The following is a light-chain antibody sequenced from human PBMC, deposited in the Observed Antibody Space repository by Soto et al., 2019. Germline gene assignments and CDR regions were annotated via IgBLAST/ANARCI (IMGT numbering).Light chain of an antibody. CDR2: RDN. V-gene: IGLV3-21*02. J-gene: IGLJ2*01. CDR1: DIGRRS. CDR3: QVWDSTTDVVV. Sequence: SYELTQPPSVSVAPGQTATVPCGGNDIGRRSVHWYQQRPGQAPVVVVYRDNVRPSGIPERFSGSNSGNTATLTISRVEAGDEAAYYCQVWDSTTDVVVFGGGTKVTVL.